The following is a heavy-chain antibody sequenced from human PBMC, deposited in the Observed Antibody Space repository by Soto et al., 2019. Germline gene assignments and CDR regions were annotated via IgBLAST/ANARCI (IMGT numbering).Heavy chain of an antibody. CDR3: TSDSGYQSIYF. D-gene: IGHD2-2*01. J-gene: IGHJ1*01. Sequence: GASVKVSCKASGYSFTSYAIHWVRQVPGQRLEWMGWISAGSGKTKFSQNFQGRLTITRDTSASTANMELSSLKSEDTAVYYCTSDSGYQSIYFWGQGTMVTVSS. CDR2: ISAGSGKT. V-gene: IGHV1-3*01. CDR1: GYSFTSYA.